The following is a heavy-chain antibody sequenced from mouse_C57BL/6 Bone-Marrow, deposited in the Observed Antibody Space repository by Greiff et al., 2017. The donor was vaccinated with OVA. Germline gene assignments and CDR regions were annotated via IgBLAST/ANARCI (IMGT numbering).Heavy chain of an antibody. CDR2: ISYDGSN. V-gene: IGHV3-6*01. J-gene: IGHJ3*01. CDR1: GYSITSGYY. Sequence: DVKLQESGPGLVKPSQSLSLTCSVTGYSITSGYYWNWIRQFPGNQLEWMGYISYDGSNNYNPSLKNRITITRDTSKNQFFLKLNSVTTEDTATYYCARDFFFAYWGQGTLVTVSA. CDR3: ARDFFFAY.